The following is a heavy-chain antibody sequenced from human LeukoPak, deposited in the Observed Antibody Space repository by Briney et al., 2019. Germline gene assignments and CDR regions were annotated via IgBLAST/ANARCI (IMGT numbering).Heavy chain of an antibody. CDR1: GFTFDDYA. Sequence: GRSLRLSCAASGFTFDDYAMHWVRQAPGKGLEWVSGISWNSGSIGYADSVKGRFTISRDNAKNSLYLQMNSLRAEDTALYYCAKGYDFWSGYLYVWGQGTTVTVSS. D-gene: IGHD3-3*01. CDR3: AKGYDFWSGYLYV. CDR2: ISWNSGSI. J-gene: IGHJ6*02. V-gene: IGHV3-9*01.